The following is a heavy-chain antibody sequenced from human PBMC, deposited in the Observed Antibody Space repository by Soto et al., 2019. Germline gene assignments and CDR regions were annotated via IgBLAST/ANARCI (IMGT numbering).Heavy chain of an antibody. CDR3: AREGLYDCSSTSCYFDY. J-gene: IGHJ4*02. CDR1: GGSISSGGYS. CDR2: IYHSGST. V-gene: IGHV4-30-2*01. D-gene: IGHD2-2*01. Sequence: PSETLSLTCAVSGGSISSGGYSWSWIRQPPGKGLEWIGYIYHSGSTYYNPSLKSRVTISVDRSKNQFSLKLSSVTAADTAVYYCAREGLYDCSSTSCYFDYWGQGTQVTVSS.